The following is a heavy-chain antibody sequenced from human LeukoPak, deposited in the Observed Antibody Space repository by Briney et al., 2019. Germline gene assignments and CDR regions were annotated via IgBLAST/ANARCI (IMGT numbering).Heavy chain of an antibody. CDR1: GGSISSYY. D-gene: IGHD4-17*01. V-gene: IGHV4-59*08. CDR3: ARLPYSGDDSFDP. J-gene: IGHJ5*02. Sequence: SETLSLTCTVSGGSISSYYWSWIRQPPGKGLEWIGYIYYSGSTNYNPSLKSRVTISVDTSKNQFSLKLSSVTAADTAVYYCARLPYSGDDSFDPWGQGTLVTVSS. CDR2: IYYSGST.